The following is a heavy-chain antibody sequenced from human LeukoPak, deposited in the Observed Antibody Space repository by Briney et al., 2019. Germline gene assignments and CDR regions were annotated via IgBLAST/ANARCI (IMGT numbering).Heavy chain of an antibody. CDR1: GGSISSYY. D-gene: IGHD5-24*01. Sequence: SETLSLTCTVSGGSISSYYWSWIRQPLGKGLEWIGYIYYSGSTNYNPSLKSRVTISVDTSKNQFSLKLSSVTAADTAVYYCAREMGRDGYNLREGGYDYWGQGTLVTVSS. CDR3: AREMGRDGYNLREGGYDY. V-gene: IGHV4-59*01. CDR2: IYYSGST. J-gene: IGHJ4*02.